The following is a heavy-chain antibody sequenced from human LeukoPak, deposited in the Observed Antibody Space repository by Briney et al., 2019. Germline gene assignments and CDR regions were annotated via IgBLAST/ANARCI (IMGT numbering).Heavy chain of an antibody. CDR2: IYYSGST. D-gene: IGHD6-13*01. J-gene: IGHJ4*02. V-gene: IGHV4-39*07. Sequence: KTSETLSLTCTVSGGSISSSSYYWGWIRQPPGKGLEWIGSIYYSGSTYYNPSLKSRVTISVDTSKNQFSLKLSSVTAADTAVYYCARDPSSSEFDYWGQGTLVTVSS. CDR1: GGSISSSSYY. CDR3: ARDPSSSEFDY.